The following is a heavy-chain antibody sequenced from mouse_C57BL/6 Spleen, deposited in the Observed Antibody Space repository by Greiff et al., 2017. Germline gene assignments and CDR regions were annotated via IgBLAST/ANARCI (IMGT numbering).Heavy chain of an antibody. CDR1: GYSFTGYY. CDR2: INPSTGGT. Sequence: EVHLVESGPELVKPGASVKISCKASGYSFTGYYMNWVKQSPEKSLEWIGEINPSTGGTTYNQKFKAKATLTVDKSSSTAYMQLKSLTSEDSAVYYCARSPGNYHYAMDYWGQGTSVTVSS. CDR3: ARSPGNYHYAMDY. V-gene: IGHV1-42*01. D-gene: IGHD2-1*01. J-gene: IGHJ4*01.